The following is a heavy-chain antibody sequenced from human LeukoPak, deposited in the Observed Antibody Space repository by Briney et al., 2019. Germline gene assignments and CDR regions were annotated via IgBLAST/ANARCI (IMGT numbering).Heavy chain of an antibody. CDR1: GFTFSSNW. J-gene: IGHJ4*02. D-gene: IGHD3-10*01. CDR2: SNIDGSIT. CDR3: AFLGSGGYSLQDY. V-gene: IGHV3-74*01. Sequence: GGSLRLSCAASGFTFSSNWMHWVRQAPGKGLVWVSSSNIDGSITRYADSVKGRFTISRDNAKNTLYLQMNSLRAEDTAMYYCAFLGSGGYSLQDYWGQGTLVTVSS.